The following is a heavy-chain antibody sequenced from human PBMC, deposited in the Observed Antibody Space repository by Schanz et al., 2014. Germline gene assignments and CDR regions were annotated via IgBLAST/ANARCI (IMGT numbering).Heavy chain of an antibody. Sequence: EVQLVESGGGLVKPGGSLRLSCAASGFTFSSYSLAWVRQAPGKGLEWVSFISTGRYLYYADSVKGRFTISRDNAKNSLYLQMNSLRAEDTAVYYCTIMVRRSTGFDYWGQGTLVTVSS. CDR2: ISTGRYL. J-gene: IGHJ4*02. V-gene: IGHV3-21*02. CDR1: GFTFSSYS. D-gene: IGHD3-10*01. CDR3: TIMVRRSTGFDY.